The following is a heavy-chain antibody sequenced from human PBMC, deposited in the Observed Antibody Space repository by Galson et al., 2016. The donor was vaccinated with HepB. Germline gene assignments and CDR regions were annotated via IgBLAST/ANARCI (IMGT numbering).Heavy chain of an antibody. CDR2: ISGDGDSK. J-gene: IGHJ1*01. CDR1: GFTFSSYT. Sequence: SLRLSCAASGFTFSSYTIDWVRQAPGKRLEWVSSISGDGDSKHYADSVKGRFTLSRDNSKNTVYLQMNSLRVDDTAIYYCAKDREVGIMGGLYDYCGQGNLVTVSS. D-gene: IGHD1-26*01. CDR3: AKDREVGIMGGLYDY. V-gene: IGHV3-23*01.